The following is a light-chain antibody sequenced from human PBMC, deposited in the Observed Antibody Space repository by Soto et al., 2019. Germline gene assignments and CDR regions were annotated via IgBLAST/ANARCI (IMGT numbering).Light chain of an antibody. J-gene: IGKJ4*01. CDR3: QGYHRALPL. Sequence: DIVMTQSPDSLAVSLGERANINCKSRQRLLYSSNNMNYLSWYQQKPGQPPKLLIYWASTRESGVPDRFSGRVFVTVFIVTICHLLAEAGAVYYCQGYHRALPLFCGGTMVEIK. V-gene: IGKV4-1*01. CDR1: QRLLYSSNNMNY. CDR2: WAS.